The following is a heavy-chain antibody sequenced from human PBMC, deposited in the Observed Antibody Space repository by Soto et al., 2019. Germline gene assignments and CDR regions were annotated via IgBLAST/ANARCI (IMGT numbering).Heavy chain of an antibody. D-gene: IGHD2-21*01. V-gene: IGHV4-34*01. CDR2: INHLGSI. CDR3: ARGGISHWAYFYYMDV. J-gene: IGHJ6*03. CDR1: GGSLSDYF. Sequence: SETLSLPCVVSGGSLSDYFWGWIRQPPGMALEWIGEINHLGSINYNPSLKSRVTMSVDTSKNQFSLTLNSVTAADTATYYCARGGISHWAYFYYMDVWDRGTTVTVSS.